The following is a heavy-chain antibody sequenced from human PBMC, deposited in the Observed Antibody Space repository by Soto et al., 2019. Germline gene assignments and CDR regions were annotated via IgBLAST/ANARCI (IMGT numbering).Heavy chain of an antibody. Sequence: GGSLRLSCAASGLTLSSYGMHWVRQAPGKGLEWMALIWYDGSKIYYADSVKGRFTVSRDNSKNTLYLQINTLRAEDTAVYHCVRHCCSRTRCRTGGHDCWGQGTLGTVSS. D-gene: IGHD2-2*01. CDR1: GLTLSSYG. J-gene: IGHJ4*02. V-gene: IGHV3-33*01. CDR3: VRHCCSRTRCRTGGHDC. CDR2: IWYDGSKI.